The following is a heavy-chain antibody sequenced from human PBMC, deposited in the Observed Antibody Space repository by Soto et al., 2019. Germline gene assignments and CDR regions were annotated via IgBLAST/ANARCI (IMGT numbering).Heavy chain of an antibody. J-gene: IGHJ5*02. V-gene: IGHV1-69*02. CDR3: ARGGVADYGDYNP. CDR2: IIPILGIP. D-gene: IGHD4-17*01. CDR1: GATLNNYI. Sequence: QVNLVQSGAGVRKPGSSVKVSCKTSGATLNNYIIGWVRQAPGQGLEWMGRIIPILGIPNYSQRFQDRLTITAGRSTRTLYMARSSLRSDATAIYFCARGGVADYGDYNPWGQGTLVTVSS.